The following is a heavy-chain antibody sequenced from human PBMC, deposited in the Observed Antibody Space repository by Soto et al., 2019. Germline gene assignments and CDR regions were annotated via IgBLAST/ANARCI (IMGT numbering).Heavy chain of an antibody. CDR2: INPSGGST. CDR3: ARVGPSPGYYFDY. D-gene: IGHD3-16*01. Sequence: QVQLVQSGAEVKKPVASVKVSCKASGYTFTSYYMHLVRQAPAQGLERMGIINPSGGSTSYAQKSKGRVTMTRDTSTSTVYMELSSLRSEDTSVYYCARVGPSPGYYFDYWCQGTLVTVSS. CDR1: GYTFTSYY. V-gene: IGHV1-46*01. J-gene: IGHJ4*02.